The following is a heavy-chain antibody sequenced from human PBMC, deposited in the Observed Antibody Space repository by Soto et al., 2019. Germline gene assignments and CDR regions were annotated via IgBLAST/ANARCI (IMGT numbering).Heavy chain of an antibody. D-gene: IGHD5-18*01. CDR3: ARHALWLRHHGMDV. Sequence: PSETLSLTCTVSGGSISSSSYYWGWSRQPPGKGLEWIGSIYYSGSTYYNPSLKSRVTISVDTSKNQFSLKLSSVTAAHTAVYYCARHALWLRHHGMDVWGQGTTVTVSS. CDR1: GGSISSSSYY. CDR2: IYYSGST. J-gene: IGHJ6*02. V-gene: IGHV4-39*01.